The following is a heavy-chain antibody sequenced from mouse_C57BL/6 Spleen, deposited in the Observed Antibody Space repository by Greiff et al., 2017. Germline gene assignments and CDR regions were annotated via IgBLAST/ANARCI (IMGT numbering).Heavy chain of an antibody. V-gene: IGHV14-1*01. Sequence: EVQLQQSGAELVRPGASVKLSCTASGFNINDYYMHWVKQRPEQGLEWIGRIDPEDGDTEYAPKFQGKATMTADTSSNTAYLQLSSLTSEDTAVYYCTRGVVATGGLDYWGQGTTLTVSS. CDR2: IDPEDGDT. J-gene: IGHJ2*01. CDR3: TRGVVATGGLDY. D-gene: IGHD1-1*01. CDR1: GFNINDYY.